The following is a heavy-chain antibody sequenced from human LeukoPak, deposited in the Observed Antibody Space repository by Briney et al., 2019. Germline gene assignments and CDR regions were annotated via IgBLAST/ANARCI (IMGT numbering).Heavy chain of an antibody. Sequence: GGSLRLSRATSGFTFSNAWMNWVRQAPGKGLEWVGRIRSNSDGGTIDYAAPVKGRFTLSRDDSKTTLYLQMNSLQTEDTAVYYCATDFYDSTWGQGTLVTVSS. J-gene: IGHJ5*02. CDR3: ATDFYDST. V-gene: IGHV3-15*07. CDR1: GFTFSNAW. D-gene: IGHD3-22*01. CDR2: IRSNSDGGTI.